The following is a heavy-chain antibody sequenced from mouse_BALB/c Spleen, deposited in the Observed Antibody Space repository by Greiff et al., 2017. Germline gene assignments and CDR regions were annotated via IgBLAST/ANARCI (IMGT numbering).Heavy chain of an antibody. CDR3: ARPFYDYDPAWFAY. CDR2: IDPANGNT. Sequence: VQLQQSGAELVKPGASVKLSCTASGFNIKDTYMHWVKQRPEQGLEWIGRIDPANGNTKYDPKFQGKATITADTSSNTAYLQLSSLTSEDTAVYYCARPFYDYDPAWFAYWGQGTLVTVSA. CDR1: GFNIKDTY. V-gene: IGHV14-3*02. D-gene: IGHD2-4*01. J-gene: IGHJ3*01.